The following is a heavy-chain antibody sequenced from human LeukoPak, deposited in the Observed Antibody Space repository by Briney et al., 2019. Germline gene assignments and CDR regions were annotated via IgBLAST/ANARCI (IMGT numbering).Heavy chain of an antibody. CDR3: ARGFNSFDY. V-gene: IGHV3-33*01. CDR1: GFTFSNYV. J-gene: IGHJ4*02. D-gene: IGHD3-10*01. Sequence: GGPLRLSCAASGFTFSNYVMHWVRQAPGKGLEWVAVIWYDGSNKYYADSVKGRFTISRDNSKNTLDLQMNSLRAEDTAVYHCARGFNSFDYWGQGTLVTVSS. CDR2: IWYDGSNK.